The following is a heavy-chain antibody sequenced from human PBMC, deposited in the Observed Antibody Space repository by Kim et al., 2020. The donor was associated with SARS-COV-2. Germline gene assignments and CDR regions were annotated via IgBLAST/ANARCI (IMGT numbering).Heavy chain of an antibody. Sequence: SETLSLTCAVYGGSFSGYYWSWIRQPPGKGLEWIGEINHSGSTNYNPSLKSRVTISVDTSKNQFSLKLSSVTAADTAVYYCARDRYYYDSSGHDYWGQGTLVTVSS. CDR1: GGSFSGYY. CDR2: INHSGST. CDR3: ARDRYYYDSSGHDY. D-gene: IGHD3-22*01. J-gene: IGHJ4*02. V-gene: IGHV4-34*01.